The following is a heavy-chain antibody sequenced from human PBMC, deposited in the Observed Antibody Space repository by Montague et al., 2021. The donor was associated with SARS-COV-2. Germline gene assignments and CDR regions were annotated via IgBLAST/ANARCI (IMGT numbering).Heavy chain of an antibody. V-gene: IGHV4-59*01. CDR2: IYYSGSN. D-gene: IGHD6-19*01. CDR3: ARGSGWMGYACDF. J-gene: IGHJ3*01. Sequence: SETLSLTCTVSGGSISSYYWSWIRQPPGKGLEWIGYIYYSGSNNYNPSLKSRVSISVDTSKNQFSLKLSSVTAADTAVYYCARGSGWMGYACDFWGQGTMVTVSS. CDR1: GGSISSYY.